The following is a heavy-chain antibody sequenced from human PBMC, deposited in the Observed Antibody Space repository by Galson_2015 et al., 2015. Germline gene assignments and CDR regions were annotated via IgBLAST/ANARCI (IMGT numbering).Heavy chain of an antibody. V-gene: IGHV1-3*04. CDR2: INTANGNT. CDR3: ARGGQERGCGENFFNWCDP. D-gene: IGHD3-10*01. J-gene: IGHJ5*02. CDR1: GYRFTTHT. Sequence: SVKVSCKASGYRFTTHTIHWVRQAPGQRLEWMGWINTANGNTKFSPKFQSRVTIIRDTSATTTYMELRSLRSEDTAFYFCARGGQERGCGENFFNWCDPWGQGTLVTVSS.